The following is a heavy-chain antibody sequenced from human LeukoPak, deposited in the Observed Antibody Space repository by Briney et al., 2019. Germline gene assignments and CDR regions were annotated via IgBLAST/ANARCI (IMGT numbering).Heavy chain of an antibody. J-gene: IGHJ5*02. V-gene: IGHV4-4*02. CDR3: ARVAVAGLNWFDP. CDR2: INHSGST. Sequence: SGTLSLTCGVSGGSISSSYWWCWVRQPPGRGLGWIGEINHSGSTNYNPSLKSRVTISVDKSNKQFSLKLSSVTAADTAVYYCARVAVAGLNWFDPWGQGTLVTVSS. CDR1: GGSISSSYW. D-gene: IGHD6-19*01.